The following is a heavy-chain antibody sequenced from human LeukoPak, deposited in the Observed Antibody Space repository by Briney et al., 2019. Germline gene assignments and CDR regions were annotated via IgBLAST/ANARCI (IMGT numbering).Heavy chain of an antibody. CDR2: INPNTGGT. CDR3: ARALYTSRSYLATFSTTNFDY. Sequence: GASVKVSCKASGYTFTDYYMHWVRQAPGQGLEWMGWINPNTGGTNYAQKFQGRVTMTRDTSISTPYMELSWLRSDDTAVYYCARALYTSRSYLATFSTTNFDYWGQGTLVTVSS. D-gene: IGHD6-13*01. J-gene: IGHJ4*02. CDR1: GYTFTDYY. V-gene: IGHV1-2*02.